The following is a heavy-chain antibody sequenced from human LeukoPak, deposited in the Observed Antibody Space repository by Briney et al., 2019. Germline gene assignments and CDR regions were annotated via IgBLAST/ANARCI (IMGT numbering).Heavy chain of an antibody. J-gene: IGHJ4*02. CDR1: GGSFSGYY. CDR3: ARGHSTYYYGSGSYRREKYYFDY. D-gene: IGHD3-10*01. Sequence: SETLSLTCAVYGGSFSGYYWSWIRQPPGKGLEWIGEINHSESTNYNPSLKSRVTISVDTSKNQFSLKLSSVTAADTAVYYCARGHSTYYYGSGSYRREKYYFDYWGQGTLVTVSS. V-gene: IGHV4-34*01. CDR2: INHSEST.